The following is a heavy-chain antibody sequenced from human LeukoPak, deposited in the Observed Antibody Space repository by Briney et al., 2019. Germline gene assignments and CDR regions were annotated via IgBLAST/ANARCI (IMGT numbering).Heavy chain of an antibody. V-gene: IGHV5-51*01. Sequence: GESLKISCKGSGYSFTSYWIGCVRQMPGKGLEWMGIIYPGDSDTRYSPSFQGQVTISADKSISTAYLQWSSLKASDTAMYYCARLGITGTVYNWFDPWGQGTLVTVSS. CDR1: GYSFTSYW. CDR3: ARLGITGTVYNWFDP. CDR2: IYPGDSDT. J-gene: IGHJ5*02. D-gene: IGHD1-7*01.